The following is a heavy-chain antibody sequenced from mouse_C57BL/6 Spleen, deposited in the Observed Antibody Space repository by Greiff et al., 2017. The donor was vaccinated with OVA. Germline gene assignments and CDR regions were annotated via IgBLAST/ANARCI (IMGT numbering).Heavy chain of an antibody. Sequence: DVQLQESGAELVRPGASVKLSCTASGFNIKDYYMNWVKQRPEQGLEWIGRIDPEDGDTEYAPKFQGKATLTADTSSNTAYLQLSSLTSEDTAVYYCTSYRHDAMGYWGQGTSVTVSS. D-gene: IGHD2-14*01. CDR2: IDPEDGDT. V-gene: IGHV14-1*01. J-gene: IGHJ4*01. CDR1: GFNIKDYY. CDR3: TSYRHDAMGY.